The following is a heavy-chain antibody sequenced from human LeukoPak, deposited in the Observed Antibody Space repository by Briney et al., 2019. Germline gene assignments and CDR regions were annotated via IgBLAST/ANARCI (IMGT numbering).Heavy chain of an antibody. J-gene: IGHJ4*02. CDR1: GGLISISTHY. Sequence: SETLSLTCSVSGGLISISTHYWGWIRQTPGKGLEWIGSVFYSGTTYFNPSFNSRLTISIDTSKNQFSLKLRSVTAADTAVYYCARSVRGGFNFDYWGQGTLVIVSS. V-gene: IGHV4-39*01. D-gene: IGHD5-12*01. CDR3: ARSVRGGFNFDY. CDR2: VFYSGTT.